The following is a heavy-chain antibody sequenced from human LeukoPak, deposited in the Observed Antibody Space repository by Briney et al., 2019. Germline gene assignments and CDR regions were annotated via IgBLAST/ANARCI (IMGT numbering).Heavy chain of an antibody. V-gene: IGHV3-9*01. Sequence: GGSLRLSCAASGFTFDDYAMHWVRQAPGKGLEWVSGISGNSGSIGYADSVKGRFTISRENSKNTLYLQMNSLRVEDTAIYYCAKTLWFGQSNNWFDPWGQGTLVTVSS. CDR3: AKTLWFGQSNNWFDP. D-gene: IGHD3-10*01. CDR2: ISGNSGSI. CDR1: GFTFDDYA. J-gene: IGHJ5*02.